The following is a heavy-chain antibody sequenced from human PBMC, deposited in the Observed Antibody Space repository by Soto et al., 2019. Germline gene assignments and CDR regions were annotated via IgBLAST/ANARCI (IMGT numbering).Heavy chain of an antibody. CDR1: GYILTGYY. CDR2: FNPNSGGT. CDR3: ARGDFDSSANYYAGWFDP. Sequence: QVQLVQSGAEVKKPGASVKVSCKASGYILTGYYMHWLRQAPGQGLEWMGWFNPNSGGTKYAQKFQGRVTITNDTSINTAYMELSGLISDDTAVYYCARGDFDSSANYYAGWFDPWGQGTLVTVSS. D-gene: IGHD3-22*01. V-gene: IGHV1-2*02. J-gene: IGHJ5*02.